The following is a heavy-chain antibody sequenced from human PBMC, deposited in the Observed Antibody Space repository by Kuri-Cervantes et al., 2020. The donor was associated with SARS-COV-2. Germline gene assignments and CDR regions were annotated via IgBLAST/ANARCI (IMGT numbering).Heavy chain of an antibody. CDR3: ARGYSSPTGYGMDV. V-gene: IGHV3-11*06. CDR2: ISSSSSYT. Sequence: GESLKISCAASGFTFSDYYMSWIRQAPGKGLEWVSYISSSSSYTNYADSVKGRFTISRDNAKNSLYLQMNSLRAEDTAVYYCARGYSSPTGYGMDVWGQGTTVTVSS. J-gene: IGHJ6*02. CDR1: GFTFSDYY. D-gene: IGHD6-13*01.